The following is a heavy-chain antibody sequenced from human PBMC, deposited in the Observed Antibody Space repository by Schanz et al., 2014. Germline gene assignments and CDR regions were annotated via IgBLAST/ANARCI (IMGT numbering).Heavy chain of an antibody. V-gene: IGHV3-53*01. J-gene: IGHJ4*02. Sequence: PGGSLRLSCAASGFTFSDHYMDWVRQAPGKGLEWVSTIYASGATYYADSVKGRFTISRDNSKNTLYLQMNSLRAEDTAVYYCAKDPSHGDYDYYFDYWGQGTLVTVSS. CDR1: GFTFSDHY. CDR3: AKDPSHGDYDYYFDY. D-gene: IGHD3-22*01. CDR2: IYASGAT.